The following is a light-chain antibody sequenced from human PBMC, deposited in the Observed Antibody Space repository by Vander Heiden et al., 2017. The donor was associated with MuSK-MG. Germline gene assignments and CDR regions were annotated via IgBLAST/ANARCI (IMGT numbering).Light chain of an antibody. CDR2: DAS. Sequence: IHMTHSPSSLSASVRDRVTITCQASQDISNYLNWYQQKPGKAPKLLIYDASNLKTGVPSRFSGSGYGTDFTFTISSRQPEDIATYYCQQHENLLMYTFGQGTKLEIK. J-gene: IGKJ2*01. CDR1: QDISNY. CDR3: QQHENLLMYT. V-gene: IGKV1-33*01.